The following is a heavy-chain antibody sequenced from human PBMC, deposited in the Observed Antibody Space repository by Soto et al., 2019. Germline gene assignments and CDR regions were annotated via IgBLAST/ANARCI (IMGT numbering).Heavy chain of an antibody. Sequence: EVQLVESGGGLVQPGRSLTLSCAASGFTFDDYAMHWVRQAPGKGLEWVSGISWNSDTIGYADSVRGRFTISRDNAENSLYLQMNSLGAEDTALYYCAKDKGPQNCSTRNCFWVALGMDVWGQGTTVTVSS. CDR2: ISWNSDTI. CDR1: GFTFDDYA. D-gene: IGHD2-2*01. J-gene: IGHJ6*02. V-gene: IGHV3-9*01. CDR3: AKDKGPQNCSTRNCFWVALGMDV.